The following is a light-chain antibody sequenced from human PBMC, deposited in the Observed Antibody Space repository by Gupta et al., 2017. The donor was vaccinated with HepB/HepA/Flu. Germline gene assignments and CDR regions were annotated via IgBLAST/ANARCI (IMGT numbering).Light chain of an antibody. J-gene: IGKJ4*02. CDR1: QSISSW. CDR3: HQYNCDFTWT. V-gene: IGKV1-5*03. CDR2: KAA. Sequence: DIQMTQSPSTLSASVGDRVTITCRASQSISSWLAWYQQKPGKAPKLLIYKAASLDSGVPSRLSGSGCGKEXPLTISXRLQDDFASYYFHQYNCDFTWTFGXGTKVEIK.